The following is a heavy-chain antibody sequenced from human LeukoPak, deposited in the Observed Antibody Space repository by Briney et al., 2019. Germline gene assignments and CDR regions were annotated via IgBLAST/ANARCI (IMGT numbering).Heavy chain of an antibody. Sequence: GGSLRLSCVASGFTVSRDGMNWVRQAPGKGLEWVSVIYSGGSTYYADSVKGRFTISRDNSKNTLYLQMNSLRAEDTAVYYCARDPSYYYGSGSIDDYWGQGTLVTVSS. D-gene: IGHD3-10*01. CDR2: IYSGGST. CDR3: ARDPSYYYGSGSIDDY. V-gene: IGHV3-66*01. J-gene: IGHJ4*02. CDR1: GFTVSRDG.